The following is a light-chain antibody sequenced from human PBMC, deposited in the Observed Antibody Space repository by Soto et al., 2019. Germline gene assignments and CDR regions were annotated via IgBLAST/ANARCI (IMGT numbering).Light chain of an antibody. CDR2: EVN. V-gene: IGLV2-14*01. CDR1: NSDIGDWNY. CDR3: SSFSRGTTLFV. Sequence: QSVLTQPASVSGSPGQSITISCTGANSDIGDWNYVSWYQQYPGKAPKVIIYEVNYRPSGVSYRFSGSKSGNTASLTIPGLQAEDEADYYCSSFSRGTTLFVFGGGTKLTVL. J-gene: IGLJ2*01.